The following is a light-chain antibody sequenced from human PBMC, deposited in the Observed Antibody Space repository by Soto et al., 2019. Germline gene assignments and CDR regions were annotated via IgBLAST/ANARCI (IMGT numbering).Light chain of an antibody. CDR2: LGS. CDR3: MQALQTPLFT. CDR1: QSLLHSDGYNY. J-gene: IGKJ3*01. Sequence: DIVMTQSPLYLPVTPGEPASISCRSSQSLLHSDGYNYLDWYLQKPGQSPQLLIYLGSNRASGVPDRLSGSGSGTDFTLKIRRVEAEDVGVYYCMQALQTPLFTFGPGTKVDLK. V-gene: IGKV2-28*01.